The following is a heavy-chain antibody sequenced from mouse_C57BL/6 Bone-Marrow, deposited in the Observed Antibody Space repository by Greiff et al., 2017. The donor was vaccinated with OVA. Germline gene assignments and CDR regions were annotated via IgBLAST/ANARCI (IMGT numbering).Heavy chain of an antibody. D-gene: IGHD1-1*01. CDR3: ARDRGTTPLDY. J-gene: IGHJ2*01. CDR1: GFTFSDYY. V-gene: IGHV5-16*01. Sequence: VQVVESEGGLVQPGSSMKLSCTASGFTFSDYYMAWVRQVPEKGLEWVANINYDGSSTYYLDSLKSGFIISRDNAKNILYLQMSSLKSEDTATYYCARDRGTTPLDYWGQGTTLTVSS. CDR2: INYDGSST.